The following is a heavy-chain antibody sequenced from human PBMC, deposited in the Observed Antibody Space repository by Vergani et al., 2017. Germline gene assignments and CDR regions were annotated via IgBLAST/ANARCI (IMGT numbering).Heavy chain of an antibody. Sequence: EVQLLESGGDLVQPGGSLRLSCAASGFTFIMHAMSWVRQAPGKGLEWVSTLSASDRRTHYGDSVKGRFTISRDNSANMLHLQANSLRAEDTAVYYCAKGKIETEGYNFELIFDSWGQGTQVTVSS. D-gene: IGHD1-1*01. CDR3: AKGKIETEGYNFELIFDS. J-gene: IGHJ5*01. CDR1: GFTFIMHA. V-gene: IGHV3-23*01. CDR2: LSASDRRT.